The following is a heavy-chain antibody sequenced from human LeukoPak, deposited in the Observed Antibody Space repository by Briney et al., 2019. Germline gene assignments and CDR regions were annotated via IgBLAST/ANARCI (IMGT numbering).Heavy chain of an antibody. Sequence: GASVKVSCKASGYTFTDYYMHWVRQAPGQGLEWMGWINPNSGGTSYAQKFQGRVTMTRDTSISTAYMEMGTLRSDDTAVYYCGGGVSSWASFDIWGQGTMVTVSS. CDR3: GGGVSSWASFDI. CDR1: GYTFTDYY. D-gene: IGHD2-15*01. V-gene: IGHV1-2*02. CDR2: INPNSGGT. J-gene: IGHJ3*02.